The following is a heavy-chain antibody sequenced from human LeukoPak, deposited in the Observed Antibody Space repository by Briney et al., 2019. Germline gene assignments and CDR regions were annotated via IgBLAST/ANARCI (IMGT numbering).Heavy chain of an antibody. CDR1: GFTFSNAW. Sequence: GGSLRLSCAASGFTFSNAWMSWVRQAPGKGLEWVGRIKSKTDGGTTDYAAPVKGRFTISRDDSKNTLYLQMNSLRAEDTAVYYCARGYDGRYYYFDYWGQGTLVTVSS. J-gene: IGHJ4*02. D-gene: IGHD1-26*01. CDR3: ARGYDGRYYYFDY. V-gene: IGHV3-15*01. CDR2: IKSKTDGGTT.